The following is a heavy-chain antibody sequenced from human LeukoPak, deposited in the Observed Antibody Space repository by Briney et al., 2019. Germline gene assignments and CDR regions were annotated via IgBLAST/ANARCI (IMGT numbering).Heavy chain of an antibody. V-gene: IGHV4-38-2*02. Sequence: SETLSLTCTVSGYSISSGYYWGWIRQAPGKGLEWIGSIYNSGSTYYNPSLKSRVTISVDMSKNQFSLKMSSVTAADTAVYYCARGQRGGYYYYYYMDVWGKGTTVTVSS. CDR1: GYSISSGYY. CDR3: ARGQRGGYYYYYYMDV. J-gene: IGHJ6*03. D-gene: IGHD3-10*01. CDR2: IYNSGST.